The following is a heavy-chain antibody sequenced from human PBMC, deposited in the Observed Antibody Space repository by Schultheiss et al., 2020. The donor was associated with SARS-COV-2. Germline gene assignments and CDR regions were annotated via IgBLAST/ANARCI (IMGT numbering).Heavy chain of an antibody. Sequence: GGSLRLSCAASGFTFSSYGMHWVRQAPGKGLEWVAVISYDGGNKYYADSVKGRFTISRDNSKNTLYLQMNSLRAEDTAVYYCAKGILAARLLPSAESTFGMDVWGQGTTVTVSS. CDR3: AKGILAARLLPSAESTFGMDV. CDR2: ISYDGGNK. V-gene: IGHV3-30*18. D-gene: IGHD6-6*01. J-gene: IGHJ6*02. CDR1: GFTFSSYG.